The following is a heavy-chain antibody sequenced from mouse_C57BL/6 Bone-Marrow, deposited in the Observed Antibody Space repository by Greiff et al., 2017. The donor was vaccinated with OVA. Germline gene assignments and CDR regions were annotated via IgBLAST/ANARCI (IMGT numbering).Heavy chain of an antibody. CDR3: ARQRSLWFAY. CDR2: ISGGGGNT. CDR1: GFTFSSYT. Sequence: EVKLMESGGGLVKPGGSLKLSCVASGFTFSSYTMSWVRQTPEKRLEWVATISGGGGNTYYPDSVKGRFTISRDNAKNTLYLQMSSLRSEDTALYYCARQRSLWFAYWGQGTLVTVSA. V-gene: IGHV5-9*01. D-gene: IGHD6-2*01. J-gene: IGHJ3*01.